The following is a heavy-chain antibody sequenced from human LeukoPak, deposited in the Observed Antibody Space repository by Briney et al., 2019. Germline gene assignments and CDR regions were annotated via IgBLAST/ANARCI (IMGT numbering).Heavy chain of an antibody. CDR3: ARLVTTRESIGIDY. CDR1: GGSISSSSYY. D-gene: IGHD4-11*01. Sequence: SETLSLTCTVSGGSISSSSYYWGWIRQPPGKGLEWIGSIYYSGSTYYNPSLKSRVTISVDTSKNQFSLKLSSVTAADTAVYYCARLVTTRESIGIDYWGQGTLVTVSS. CDR2: IYYSGST. J-gene: IGHJ4*02. V-gene: IGHV4-39*01.